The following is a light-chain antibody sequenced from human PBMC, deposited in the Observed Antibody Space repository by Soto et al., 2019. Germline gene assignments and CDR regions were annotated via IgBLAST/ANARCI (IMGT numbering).Light chain of an antibody. CDR3: QQRSNWPPT. J-gene: IGKJ1*01. V-gene: IGKV3-11*01. Sequence: EIVLTQSPATLSLYPGERATLSCRASQSVSSYLAWYQQKPGQAPRLLIYDASNRATGIPARLSGSGSGTDFTLTINSLEPEDFAVYYCQQRSNWPPTFGQGTKVDIK. CDR2: DAS. CDR1: QSVSSY.